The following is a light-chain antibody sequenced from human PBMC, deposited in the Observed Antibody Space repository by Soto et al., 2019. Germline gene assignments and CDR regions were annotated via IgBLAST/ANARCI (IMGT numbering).Light chain of an antibody. CDR2: AAS. V-gene: IGKV1-39*01. Sequence: DIQMTQSPSSLSASAGDRVTITCRASENIRSYLNWYQQKPGKAPEVLIYAASKLHSGVPLRFSGSGYGTDFTLTLSGLQHEDSATYYCQQNFSPFVTFGAGTKVEV. CDR1: ENIRSY. CDR3: QQNFSPFVT. J-gene: IGKJ4*01.